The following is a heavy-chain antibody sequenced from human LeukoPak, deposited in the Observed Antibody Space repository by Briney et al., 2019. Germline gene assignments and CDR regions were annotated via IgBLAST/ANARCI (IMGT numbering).Heavy chain of an antibody. J-gene: IGHJ6*02. CDR2: XXXXSGNT. CDR1: GYTFTSYD. CDR3: ARGHCSSTSCYTRYYYYGMDV. V-gene: IGHV1-8*01. D-gene: IGHD2-2*02. Sequence: ASVKVSCKASGYTFTSYDINWVRQATGQGLEWXXXXXXXSGNTGYAQKFQGRVTMTRNTSISTAYMELSSLRSEDTAVYYCARGHCSSTSCYTRYYYYGMDVWGQGTTVTVSS.